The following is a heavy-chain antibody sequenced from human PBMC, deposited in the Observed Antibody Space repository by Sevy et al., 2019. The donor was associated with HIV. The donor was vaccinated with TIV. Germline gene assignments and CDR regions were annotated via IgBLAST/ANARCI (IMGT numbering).Heavy chain of an antibody. V-gene: IGHV5-51*01. Sequence: GESLKISCKGSGYSFTRYWIGWVRQMPGKGLEWMGIIYPGDSDTRYSPSFQGHVTISADKSVSAAYLQWSSLKASDTAMYYCVTSDLGATPMDVWGKGTTVTVSS. J-gene: IGHJ6*03. CDR3: VTSDLGATPMDV. D-gene: IGHD1-26*01. CDR1: GYSFTRYW. CDR2: IYPGDSDT.